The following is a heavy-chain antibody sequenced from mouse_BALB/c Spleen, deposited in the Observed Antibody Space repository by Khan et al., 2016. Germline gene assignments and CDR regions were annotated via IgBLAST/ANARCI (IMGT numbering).Heavy chain of an antibody. D-gene: IGHD2-12*01. J-gene: IGHJ3*01. Sequence: EVELVESGGGLVKPGGSLKLSCAAPGFTFSSFARSWVRQPPEKRREGVAEISSGGRYTYYPDTVTGRFTISRDNAKNTLYLEMSRLRSEDTAMYYCARAYSPYWGQGTLVTVSA. CDR2: ISSGGRYT. V-gene: IGHV5-9-4*01. CDR1: GFTFSSFA. CDR3: ARAYSPY.